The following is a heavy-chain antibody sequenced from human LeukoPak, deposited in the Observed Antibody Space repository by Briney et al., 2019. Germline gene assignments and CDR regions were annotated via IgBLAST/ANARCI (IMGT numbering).Heavy chain of an antibody. CDR3: ARAGSSWANDY. Sequence: GGSLRLSCVASGFTFSSSWMYWVRQAPGKGLVWASRISSDGSDTTYADSVKGRFTISRDNAKNMLYLQMNSLRVEDTAVYYCARAGSSWANDYWGQGTLVTVSS. CDR2: ISSDGSDT. V-gene: IGHV3-74*01. J-gene: IGHJ4*02. CDR1: GFTFSSSW. D-gene: IGHD6-13*01.